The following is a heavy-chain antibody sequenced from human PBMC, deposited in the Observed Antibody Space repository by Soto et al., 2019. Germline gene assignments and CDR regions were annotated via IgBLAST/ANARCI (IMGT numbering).Heavy chain of an antibody. J-gene: IGHJ4*02. Sequence: EVHLVESGGGLIQPGGSLRLSCAASGFTVSSNYMSWVRQAPGKGLEWVSVIYSGGDTYYADSVKGRFTASRDYSKNTLYLQMNSLRAEDTAVYFCARDLDDGYNTYSFDYWGQGTLVTVSS. CDR3: ARDLDDGYNTYSFDY. CDR1: GFTVSSNY. V-gene: IGHV3-53*01. D-gene: IGHD5-12*01. CDR2: IYSGGDT.